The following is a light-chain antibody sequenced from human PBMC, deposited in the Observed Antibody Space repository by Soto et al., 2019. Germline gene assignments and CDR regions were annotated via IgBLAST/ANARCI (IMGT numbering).Light chain of an antibody. J-gene: IGKJ2*01. CDR3: QYYFRSPYT. CDR2: WAT. Sequence: DMVLTQSPDSLSVSLGERATISCKSSQSLLYSSNNRNYLAWYRQRPRQPPELLIYWATTRNSGVPDRFSGGGSGTNFTLTISRLQTEDVAVYYCQYYFRSPYTFGQGTKLEIK. CDR1: QSLLYSSNNRNY. V-gene: IGKV4-1*01.